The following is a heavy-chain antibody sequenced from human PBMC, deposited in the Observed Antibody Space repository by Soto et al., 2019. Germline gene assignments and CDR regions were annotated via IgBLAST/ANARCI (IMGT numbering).Heavy chain of an antibody. CDR2: ISASGGSI. Sequence: EVQLMESGGGLVKPGRTLRLSCVGSGFSLSDYAMSWVRQIPGKGLEWVSAISASGGSIFYADSVKGRFTISRDLRNNTLFLQMNTLKAEDTAFYFCAKDGSGSYSRVFDTWGQGALVTVSS. V-gene: IGHV3-23*01. CDR1: GFSLSDYA. D-gene: IGHD1-26*01. J-gene: IGHJ4*02. CDR3: AKDGSGSYSRVFDT.